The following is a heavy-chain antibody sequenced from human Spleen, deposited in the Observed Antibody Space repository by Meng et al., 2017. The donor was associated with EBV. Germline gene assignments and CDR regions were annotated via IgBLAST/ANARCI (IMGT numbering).Heavy chain of an antibody. CDR2: MSPSNRNE. D-gene: IGHD5-24*01. J-gene: IGHJ4*02. V-gene: IGHV1-18*01. CDR1: GYRFNSYG. CDR3: ARDRDGYNGLDY. Sequence: QLVQSGAEVKKPGASGTVSCDASGYRFNSYGISWVRQAPGQGLEWMGWMSPSNRNENNEEKFQGRVSMTMDTSTSTAFMEVRSLRSDDTAVYYCARDRDGYNGLDYWGQGTLVTVSS.